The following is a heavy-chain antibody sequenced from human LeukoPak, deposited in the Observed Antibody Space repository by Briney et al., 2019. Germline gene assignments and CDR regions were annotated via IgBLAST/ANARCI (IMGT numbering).Heavy chain of an antibody. D-gene: IGHD2-21*02. CDR2: INAKSIST. J-gene: IGHJ4*02. CDR1: GSALSVPA. CDR3: ARSTLFRHVVVVTAQYYFDY. Sequence: GGSLRLSCVASGSALSVPALIWLRQPPGKGLEWVSTINAKSISTFYPASVRGRFTITRDNAKNKLYLQINSLRAEDTAVYYCARSTLFRHVVVVTAQYYFDYWGQGTLVTVSS. V-gene: IGHV3-23*01.